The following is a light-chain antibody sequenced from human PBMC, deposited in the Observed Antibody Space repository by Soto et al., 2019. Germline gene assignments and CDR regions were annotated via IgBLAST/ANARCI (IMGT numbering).Light chain of an antibody. V-gene: IGKV1-33*01. CDR2: DAS. CDR1: QNINNY. Sequence: MPLTKSPYALSASVGARVALTGQASQNINNYLNWYQQKPGRAPKLLIYDASNLEAGVPSGFRGSGSGTDFTFTISRLQPEDIATYYCQQYENLPTFGQGTRLEIK. J-gene: IGKJ5*01. CDR3: QQYENLPT.